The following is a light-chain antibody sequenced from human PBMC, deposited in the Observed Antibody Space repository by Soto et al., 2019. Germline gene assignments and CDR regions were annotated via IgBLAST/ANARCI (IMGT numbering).Light chain of an antibody. Sequence: SYELTQPPSMSVSPGQTASITCSGDKLGEKYACWYQQKPGQTPVLVIYQNNKRPSGIPERFSGSNSGNTATLTISGTQTMEEADYYCQAWDSNTEVFGTGTKLTVL. V-gene: IGLV3-1*01. CDR3: QAWDSNTEV. CDR2: QNN. J-gene: IGLJ1*01. CDR1: KLGEKY.